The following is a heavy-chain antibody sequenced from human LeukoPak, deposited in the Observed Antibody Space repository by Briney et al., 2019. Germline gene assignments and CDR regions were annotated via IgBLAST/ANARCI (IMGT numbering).Heavy chain of an antibody. CDR1: GYTFTSYG. CDR3: ARGYSSSWYLY. CDR2: INPSGGST. J-gene: IGHJ4*02. Sequence: ASVKVSCKASGYTFTSYGISWVRQAPGQGLEWMGIINPSGGSTSYAQKFQGRVTMTRDTSTSTVYMELSSLRSEDTAVYYCARGYSSSWYLYWGQGTLVTVSS. V-gene: IGHV1-46*01. D-gene: IGHD6-13*01.